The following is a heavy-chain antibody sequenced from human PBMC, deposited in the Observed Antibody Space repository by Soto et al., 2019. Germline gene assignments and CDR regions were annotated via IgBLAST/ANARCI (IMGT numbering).Heavy chain of an antibody. Sequence: PSETLSLTCTVSGDSKNISKYYWGWIRQPPGKGLEWIGSVYYSGSTYYTPSLKTRVTISVDTSKSQFSLKLNSVTAADTAVYYCARYIVAMVFDSWGRGTLVTVSS. CDR3: ARYIVAMVFDS. CDR1: GDSKNISKYY. J-gene: IGHJ4*02. D-gene: IGHD5-12*01. CDR2: VYYSGST. V-gene: IGHV4-39*01.